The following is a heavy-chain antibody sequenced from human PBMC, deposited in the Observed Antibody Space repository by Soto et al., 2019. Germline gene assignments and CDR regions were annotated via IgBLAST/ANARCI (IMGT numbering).Heavy chain of an antibody. CDR3: ARAMANYFDY. Sequence: QVQLQESSPGLVKPSQTLSVTCTVSGGSVSSDDYSWSWIRQHPGKGLEWIGYIRDSGSTYYNPSLEGRVTISVDTSKNQFSLRLRSVTAADTAVYYCARAMANYFDYWGQGTLVTASS. V-gene: IGHV4-31*03. CDR1: GGSVSSDDYS. D-gene: IGHD2-8*01. CDR2: IRDSGST. J-gene: IGHJ4*02.